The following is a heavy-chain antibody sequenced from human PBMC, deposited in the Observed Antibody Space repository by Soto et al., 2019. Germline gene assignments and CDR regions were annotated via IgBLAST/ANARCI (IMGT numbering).Heavy chain of an antibody. V-gene: IGHV3-23*01. CDR3: AKGNYDPNWFDP. CDR1: GFTFSSYA. D-gene: IGHD1-7*01. J-gene: IGHJ5*02. Sequence: GGSLRLSCAASGFTFSSYAMSWVRQAPGKGLEWVSAISGSGGSTYYADSVKGRFTISRDTSKNTLYLQMNRLRAEDTAVYYCAKGNYDPNWFDPWGQGTLVTVSS. CDR2: ISGSGGST.